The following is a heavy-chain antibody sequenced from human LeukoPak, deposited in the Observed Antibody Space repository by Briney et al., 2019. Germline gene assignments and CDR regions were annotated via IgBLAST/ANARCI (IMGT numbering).Heavy chain of an antibody. CDR1: GFTFSSYA. D-gene: IGHD6-19*01. V-gene: IGHV3-30*01. Sequence: GGSLRLSCAASGFTFSSYAMHWVRQAPGKGLEWVAVISYDGSNKYYADSVKGRFTISRDNSKNTLYLQMNSLRAEDTAVYYCARDVYSSGRYYFDYWGQGTLVTVSS. CDR2: ISYDGSNK. CDR3: ARDVYSSGRYYFDY. J-gene: IGHJ4*02.